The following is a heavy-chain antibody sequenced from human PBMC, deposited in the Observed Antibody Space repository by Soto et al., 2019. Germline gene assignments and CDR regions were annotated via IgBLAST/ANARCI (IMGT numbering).Heavy chain of an antibody. V-gene: IGHV1-18*01. CDR1: GYTFTSYG. J-gene: IGHJ4*01. Sequence: ASVKVSCKASGYTFTSYGIAWMRQAPGQGLEWMGWISAYNGNTDYAQKLHGRVTMTRDTSTSTVYMELSSLRSEDTAVYYCARDSPLEIRGVRTGPDYYFGYWG. D-gene: IGHD3-10*01. CDR2: ISAYNGNT. CDR3: ARDSPLEIRGVRTGPDYYFGY.